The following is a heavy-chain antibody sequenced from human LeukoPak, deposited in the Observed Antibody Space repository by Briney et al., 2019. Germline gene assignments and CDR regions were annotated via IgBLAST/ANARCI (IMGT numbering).Heavy chain of an antibody. Sequence: SETLSLTCTVSGGSISPYYWSWIRQPPGKGLEWIGYIYYSGSTNYNPSLKSRVTISVDTSKNQFSLKLSSVTAADTAVYYCARLYSSSLGRVFDYWGQGTLVTVSS. CDR1: GGSISPYY. V-gene: IGHV4-59*01. CDR3: ARLYSSSLGRVFDY. CDR2: IYYSGST. D-gene: IGHD4-11*01. J-gene: IGHJ4*02.